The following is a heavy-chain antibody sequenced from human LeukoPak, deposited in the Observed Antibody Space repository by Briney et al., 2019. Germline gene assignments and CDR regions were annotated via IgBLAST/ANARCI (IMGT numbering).Heavy chain of an antibody. CDR1: GFTFSNAW. CDR3: TTDRSGWYLYYFDY. J-gene: IGHJ4*02. Sequence: GGSLRLSCAASGFTFSNAWMSWVRQAPGKGLEWVGRIKSKTDGGTTDYAAPVKGRFTISRDDSKNTLYLQMNSLKTEDTAVYYCTTDRSGWYLYYFDYWGQGTLVTVSS. V-gene: IGHV3-15*01. CDR2: IKSKTDGGTT. D-gene: IGHD6-19*01.